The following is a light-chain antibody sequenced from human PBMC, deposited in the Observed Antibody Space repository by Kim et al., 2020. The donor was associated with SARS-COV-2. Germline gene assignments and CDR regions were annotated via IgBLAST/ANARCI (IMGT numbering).Light chain of an antibody. CDR1: SLRRYY. CDR2: GRN. J-gene: IGLJ2*01. Sequence: SSELTQDPAVSVALGQTVRITCQGDSLRRYYASWYQQKPGQAPVLVISGRNNRPSGLPDRFSGSSSGNTASLTISGAQAEDEADCYCNSRDSGGYVVFGGGTQLTVL. CDR3: NSRDSGGYVV. V-gene: IGLV3-19*01.